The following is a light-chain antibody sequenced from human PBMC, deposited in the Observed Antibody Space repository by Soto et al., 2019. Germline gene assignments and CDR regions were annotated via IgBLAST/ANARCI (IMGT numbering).Light chain of an antibody. CDR3: MQTLQSRT. CDR1: QSLLHSSGYTY. CDR2: MGS. Sequence: DIVMTQSPLSLLVTPGETASISCRSSQSLLHSSGYTYLDWYLQKPGQSPQLPIYMGSNRASGVPDRLSGSGSGTEFTLKISRVEADDVGVYYCMQTLQSRTFGGGTKVDIK. V-gene: IGKV2-28*01. J-gene: IGKJ4*02.